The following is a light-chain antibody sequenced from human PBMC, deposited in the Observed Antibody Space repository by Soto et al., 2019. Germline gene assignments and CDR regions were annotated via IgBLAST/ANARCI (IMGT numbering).Light chain of an antibody. CDR2: SNN. Sequence: QSVLTQPPSASGTPGQRVTISCSGSSSNIGSNAVNWYQHLPGTAPKLLIYSNNQRPSGVPDRSSGSKSGTSASLAIRGPQSEDEAAYYCAAWDDSLHGVVFGGGTKLTVL. V-gene: IGLV1-44*01. CDR1: SSNIGSNA. CDR3: AAWDDSLHGVV. J-gene: IGLJ2*01.